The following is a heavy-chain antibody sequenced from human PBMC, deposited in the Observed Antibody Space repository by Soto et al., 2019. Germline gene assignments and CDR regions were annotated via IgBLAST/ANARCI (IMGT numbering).Heavy chain of an antibody. V-gene: IGHV1-69*01. Sequence: VKVSCKASGGTFSSYAISWVRQAPGQGLEWMGGIIPIFGTANYAQKFQGRVTITADESTSTAYMELSSLRSEDTAVYYCARARSSYYYDSSAEYAFDIWGQGTMVTVSS. D-gene: IGHD3-22*01. CDR3: ARARSSYYYDSSAEYAFDI. CDR1: GGTFSSYA. J-gene: IGHJ3*02. CDR2: IIPIFGTA.